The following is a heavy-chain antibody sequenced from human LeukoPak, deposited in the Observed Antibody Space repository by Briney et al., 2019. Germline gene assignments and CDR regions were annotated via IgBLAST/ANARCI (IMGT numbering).Heavy chain of an antibody. CDR3: VKCGGDGYHFDC. CDR1: GFSVSQYW. CDR2: IKQDGSEK. D-gene: IGHD5-24*01. J-gene: IGHJ4*02. V-gene: IGHV3-7*01. Sequence: PGGSLRLSCTASGFSVSQYWMTWVRQAPGKGLEWVANIKQDGSEKYFVDSVKGRFIISRDNAKNSVYLQMNNLRAEDTSMYYCVKCGGDGYHFDCWGQGTLVTVSS.